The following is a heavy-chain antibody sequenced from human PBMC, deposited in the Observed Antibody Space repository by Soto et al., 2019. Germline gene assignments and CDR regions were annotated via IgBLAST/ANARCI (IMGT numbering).Heavy chain of an antibody. J-gene: IGHJ4*02. CDR1: GGSISSSSYY. CDR3: ARDGYGSGSY. D-gene: IGHD3-10*01. V-gene: IGHV4-39*02. Sequence: LSLTCTVSGGSISSSSYYWGWIRQPPGKGLEWIGSIYYSGSTYYNPSLKSRVTISVDTSKNQFSLKLSSVTAADTAVYYCARDGYGSGSYWGQGTLVTVSS. CDR2: IYYSGST.